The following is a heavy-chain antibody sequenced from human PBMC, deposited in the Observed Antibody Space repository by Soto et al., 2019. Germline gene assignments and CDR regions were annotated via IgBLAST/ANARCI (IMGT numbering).Heavy chain of an antibody. V-gene: IGHV6-1*01. CDR3: ARTGQYSGSYYSYAKSNWFDP. Sequence: SQTLSLTCAISGDSVSSNSAAWNWIRQSPSRGLEWLGRTYYRSKWYNDYAVSVKSRITINPDTSKNQFSLQLNSVTPEETAVYYCARTGQYSGSYYSYAKSNWFDPWGQGTLVTVSS. J-gene: IGHJ5*02. CDR1: GDSVSSNSAA. D-gene: IGHD1-26*01. CDR2: TYYRSKWYN.